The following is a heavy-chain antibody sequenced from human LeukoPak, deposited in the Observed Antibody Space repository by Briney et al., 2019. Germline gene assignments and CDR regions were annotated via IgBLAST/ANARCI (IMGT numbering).Heavy chain of an antibody. V-gene: IGHV3-30*03. CDR3: ASVGMAGGVYFDY. D-gene: IGHD2-8*02. CDR2: ISYDGSNK. Sequence: PGGSLRLSCAASGFTFSSYGMHWVRQAPGKGLEWVAVISYDGSNKYYADSVKGRFTISRDNSKNTLYLQMNSLRAEDTAVYYCASVGMAGGVYFDYWGQGTLVTVSS. J-gene: IGHJ4*02. CDR1: GFTFSSYG.